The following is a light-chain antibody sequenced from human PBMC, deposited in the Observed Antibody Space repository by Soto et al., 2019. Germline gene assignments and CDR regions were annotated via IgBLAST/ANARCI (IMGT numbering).Light chain of an antibody. V-gene: IGLV2-18*02. CDR3: SSYTTSNTLV. Sequence: QSVLTHPPSVSGSPGQSVAISCTGTSSDVGGYNRVSWYQQPPGTAPKLMIYEVSHRPSGVPDRFSGSKSGNTAALTISGLQAEDEADHYCSSYTTSNTLVFGGGTKLTVL. J-gene: IGLJ2*01. CDR1: SSDVGGYNR. CDR2: EVS.